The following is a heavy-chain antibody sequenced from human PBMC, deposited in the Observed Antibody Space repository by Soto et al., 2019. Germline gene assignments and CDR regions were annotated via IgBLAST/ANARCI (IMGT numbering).Heavy chain of an antibody. D-gene: IGHD5-18*01. Sequence: PSETLSLTCAVYGGSFSGYYWSWIRQPPGKGLEWIGEINHSGSTNYNPSLKSRVTISVDTSKNQFSLKLSSVTAADTAVYYCARGSKAAMVTGDSYFDYWGQGTLVTLSS. J-gene: IGHJ4*02. V-gene: IGHV4-34*01. CDR2: INHSGST. CDR1: GGSFSGYY. CDR3: ARGSKAAMVTGDSYFDY.